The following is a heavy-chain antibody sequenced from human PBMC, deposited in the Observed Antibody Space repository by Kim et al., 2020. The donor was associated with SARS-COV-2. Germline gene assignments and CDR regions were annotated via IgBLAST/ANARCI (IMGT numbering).Heavy chain of an antibody. CDR1: GDSVSSNSAA. J-gene: IGHJ4*02. CDR3: ARDQAWGVVVPAAKEGVFAY. V-gene: IGHV6-1*01. Sequence: SQTLSLTCAISGDSVSSNSAAWNWIRQSPSRGLEWLGRTYYRSKWFNDYAVSVKSRITINPDTSKNQFSLQLNSVTPEDTAVYYCARDQAWGVVVPAAKEGVFAYWGQGTLVTVSS. D-gene: IGHD2-2*01. CDR2: TYYRSKWFN.